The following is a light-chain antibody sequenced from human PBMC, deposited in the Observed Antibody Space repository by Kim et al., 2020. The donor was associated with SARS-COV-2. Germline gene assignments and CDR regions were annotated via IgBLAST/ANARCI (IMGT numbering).Light chain of an antibody. CDR3: AQDHHLPPAYT. V-gene: IGKV3-15*01. CDR1: QSVSSN. CDR2: AAS. J-gene: IGKJ2*01. Sequence: SPGERAPLSCRAGQSVSSNLAWYHQNPAQVPRLLIMAASTSATGTPARFSGRASGTAFTLTITSLQSEDFAVRYWAQDHHLPPAYTFGQGTKLE.